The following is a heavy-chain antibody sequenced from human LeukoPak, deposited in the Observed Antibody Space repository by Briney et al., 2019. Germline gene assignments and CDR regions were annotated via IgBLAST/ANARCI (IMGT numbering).Heavy chain of an antibody. D-gene: IGHD4-11*01. V-gene: IGHV1-69*05. CDR2: IIPIFGTA. J-gene: IGHJ4*02. CDR1: GGTFSSYA. CDR3: ATEHIATLQTFDY. Sequence: SVKVSCKASGGTFSSYAISWVRQAPGQGLEWMGRIIPIFGTANYAQKFQGRVTITTDESTSTAYMELSSLRSEDTAVYYCATEHIATLQTFDYWGQGTLVTVSS.